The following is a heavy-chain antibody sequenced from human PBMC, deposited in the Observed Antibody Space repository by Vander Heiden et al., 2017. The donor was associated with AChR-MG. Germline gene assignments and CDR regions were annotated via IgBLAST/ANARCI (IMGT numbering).Heavy chain of an antibody. Sequence: QVQLQQWGAGLFKPSETLSLTCAVSGGSFSGDYWSWIRQAPGKGLEWIGEIKHSGSTNYNPSLKSRVTISVDTSKNQFSLKLSSVTAADTAVYYCARGNGYSYGYVYWGQGTLVTVSS. CDR2: IKHSGST. J-gene: IGHJ4*02. CDR1: GGSFSGDY. D-gene: IGHD5-18*01. V-gene: IGHV4-34*01. CDR3: ARGNGYSYGYVY.